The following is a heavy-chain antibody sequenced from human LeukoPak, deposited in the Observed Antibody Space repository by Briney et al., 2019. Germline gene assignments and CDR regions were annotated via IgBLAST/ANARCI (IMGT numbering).Heavy chain of an antibody. CDR2: LFNNGST. Sequence: SETLSLTCTVSGGSISSYYWSWIRQPPGKGLEWIGYLFNNGSTNYNPSLKSRVTISVDTSKNQFSLKLSSVTAADTAVYYCARHAGLYYGSGSYYYWGQGTLVTVSS. V-gene: IGHV4-59*08. D-gene: IGHD3-10*01. J-gene: IGHJ4*02. CDR3: ARHAGLYYGSGSYYY. CDR1: GGSISSYY.